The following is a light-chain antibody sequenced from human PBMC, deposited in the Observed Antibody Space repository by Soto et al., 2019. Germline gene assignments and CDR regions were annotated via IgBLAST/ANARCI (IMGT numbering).Light chain of an antibody. CDR3: QQYSDAPLT. J-gene: IGKJ4*02. V-gene: IGKV3-20*01. CDR2: GAS. Sequence: EIVLTQSPGTLSLSPGEGATLSCRASQTISRSLLAWYQQKPGQAPRLLISGASSRATGIPDRFSGSGSGTDFTLTISRLEPEEFAVYSCQQYSDAPLTFGGGTKVEIK. CDR1: QTISRSL.